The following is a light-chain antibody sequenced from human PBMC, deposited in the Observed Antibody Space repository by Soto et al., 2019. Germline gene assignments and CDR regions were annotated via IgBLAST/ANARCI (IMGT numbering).Light chain of an antibody. CDR2: EVN. J-gene: IGLJ1*01. CDR1: TSDVGGYNL. Sequence: QSVLPQPASGSGSPGQSFTRFYTGTTSDVGGYNLVSWYQQHPGKAPQLVIYEVNYRPSGVSPRFPASKSGNTACLPTSWLQAEDETDYYYSSYTTTNSYVFGTGTKVTV. CDR3: SSYTTTNSYV. V-gene: IGLV2-14*01.